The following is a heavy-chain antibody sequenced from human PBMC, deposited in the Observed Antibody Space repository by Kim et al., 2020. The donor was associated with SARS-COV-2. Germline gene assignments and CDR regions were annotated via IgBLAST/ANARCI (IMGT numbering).Heavy chain of an antibody. J-gene: IGHJ6*02. CDR3: ARDSGYCTNGVCYLLEKYGMDV. Sequence: GGSLRLSCAASGFTVSSNYMSWVRQAPGKGLEWVSVIYSGGSTYYADSVKGRFTISRDNSKNTLYLQMNSLRAEDTAVYYCARDSGYCTNGVCYLLEKYGMDVWGQGTTVTVSS. CDR1: GFTVSSNY. D-gene: IGHD2-8*01. V-gene: IGHV3-53*01. CDR2: IYSGGST.